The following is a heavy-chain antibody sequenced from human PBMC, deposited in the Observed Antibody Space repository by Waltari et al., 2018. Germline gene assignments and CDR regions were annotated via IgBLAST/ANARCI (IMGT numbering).Heavy chain of an antibody. CDR1: GFTFSSYE. CDR3: ASNVDTAMGKVFDY. V-gene: IGHV3-48*03. D-gene: IGHD5-18*01. CDR2: ISSSGSTI. Sequence: EVQLVESGGGLVQPGGSLRLSCAASGFTFSSYEMNWVRQAPGKGLEWVSYISSSGSTIYYADSVKGRFTISRDNSKNSLYLQMNSLRAEDTAVYYCASNVDTAMGKVFDYWGQGTLVTVSS. J-gene: IGHJ4*02.